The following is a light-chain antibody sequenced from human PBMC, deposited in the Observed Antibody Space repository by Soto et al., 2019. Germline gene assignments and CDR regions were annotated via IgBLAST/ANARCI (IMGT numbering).Light chain of an antibody. CDR2: DAS. V-gene: IGKV1D-13*01. CDR3: QQFNNYPWT. J-gene: IGKJ1*01. CDR1: QGISSA. Sequence: AIQLTQSPSSLSASVGDRVTITCRASQGISSALDWYQQKPGKAPKLLIYDASSLESGVPSRFSGSGSGTDFTLTISSLQPQDFATYYCQQFNNYPWTFGQATKVAIK.